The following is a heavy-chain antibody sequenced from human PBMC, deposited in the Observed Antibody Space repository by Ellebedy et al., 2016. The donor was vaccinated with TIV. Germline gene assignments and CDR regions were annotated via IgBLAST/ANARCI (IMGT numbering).Heavy chain of an antibody. J-gene: IGHJ4*02. V-gene: IGHV4-59*08. CDR2: IYYGSA. D-gene: IGHD2-21*01. CDR3: ARGGIGVGGDY. CDR1: GVSISTYY. Sequence: SETLSLTCIVSGVSISTYYWNWIRQPPGKGLEWIGYIYYGSANYNPSLQSRVTISSDTSNNQLSLNLSSVTAADTAVYYCARGGIGVGGDYWGQGTLVTASS.